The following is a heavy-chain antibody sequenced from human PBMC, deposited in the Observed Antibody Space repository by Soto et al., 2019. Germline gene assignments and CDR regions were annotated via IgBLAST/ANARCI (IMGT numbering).Heavy chain of an antibody. J-gene: IGHJ5*01. CDR3: AGRTSLTSVEIFSGGLSGYNWVDP. CDR2: INHSGNT. D-gene: IGHD3-3*01. V-gene: IGHV4-34*01. CDR1: GGSFSGYY. Sequence: SETLSLTCAVYGGSFSGYYWSWIRQPPGKGLEWIGGINHSGNTNYNPSLKSRVTMSVDTSQNQFSLKLSSVTAADTAVYYWAGRTSLTSVEIFSGGLSGYNWVDPWGRGTLVTVSS.